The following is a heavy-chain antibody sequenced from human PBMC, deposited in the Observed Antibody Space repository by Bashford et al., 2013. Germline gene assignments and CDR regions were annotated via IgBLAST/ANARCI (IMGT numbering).Heavy chain of an antibody. J-gene: IGHJ4*02. Sequence: GESLKISCKGSGYSFTSYWIGWVRQMPGKGLEWMGIIYPGDSDTRYSPSFQGQVTISADKSISTAYLQWSSLKASDTAMYYCARSHDSSIAVAGAFDYVGPGEPWSTVSS. CDR2: IYPGDSDT. CDR3: ARSHDSSIAVAGAFDY. CDR1: GYSFTSYW. V-gene: IGHV5-51*01. D-gene: IGHD6-19*01.